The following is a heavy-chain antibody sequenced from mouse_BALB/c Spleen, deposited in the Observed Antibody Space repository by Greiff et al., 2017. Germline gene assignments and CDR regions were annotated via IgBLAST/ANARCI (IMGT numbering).Heavy chain of an antibody. J-gene: IGHJ1*01. CDR1: GYSFTSYW. V-gene: IGHV1-42*01. Sequence: EVQLQQSGPQLVRPGASVKISCKASGYSFTSYWMHWVKQRPGQGLEWIGEINPSTGGTSYNQKFKGKATLTVDKSSSTAYMQLKSLTSEESAVYYCTRIYDYRYWYFDVWGAGTTVTVSS. CDR2: INPSTGGT. CDR3: TRIYDYRYWYFDV. D-gene: IGHD2-4*01.